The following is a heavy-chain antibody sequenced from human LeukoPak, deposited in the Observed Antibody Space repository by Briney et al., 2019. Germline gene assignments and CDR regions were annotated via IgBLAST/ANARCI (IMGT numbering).Heavy chain of an antibody. CDR3: ARSNYYGSGSYLPPRFDY. D-gene: IGHD3-10*01. CDR2: IYTSGST. V-gene: IGHV4-61*02. J-gene: IGHJ4*02. CDR1: GGSISSGSYY. Sequence: SETLSLTCTVSGGSISSGSYYWSWIRQPAGKGLEWIGRIYTSGSTNYNPSLKSRVTISVDTSKNQFSLKLSSVTAADTAVYYCARSNYYGSGSYLPPRFDYWGQGTLVTVSS.